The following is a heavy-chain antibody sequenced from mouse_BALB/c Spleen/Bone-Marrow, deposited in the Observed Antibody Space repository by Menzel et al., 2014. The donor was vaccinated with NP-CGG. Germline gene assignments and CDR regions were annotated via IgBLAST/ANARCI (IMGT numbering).Heavy chain of an antibody. CDR3: ARGYDYSSWFAY. D-gene: IGHD2-4*01. CDR2: VNVNGDRT. J-gene: IGHJ3*01. V-gene: IGHV5-6-3*01. Sequence: EVKLMESGGGLVQPGGSLKLSCAASGFTFSNYGMSWVRQTPDKRLEMIATVNVNGDRTYHPDSVKGRFTISRDNAKNTLSLQMSSLKSGDTAMYYCARGYDYSSWFAYWGQGTLVTVSA. CDR1: GFTFSNYG.